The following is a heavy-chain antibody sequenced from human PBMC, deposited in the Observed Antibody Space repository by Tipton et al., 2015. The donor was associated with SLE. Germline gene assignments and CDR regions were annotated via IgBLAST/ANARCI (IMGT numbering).Heavy chain of an antibody. CDR3: TTGLGGNNY. J-gene: IGHJ4*02. V-gene: IGHV3-15*07. CDR1: DFTFTYAW. Sequence: SLRLSCVASDFTFTYAWMNWVRQAPGKGLEWVGRIKSNTAGGTTSYAAPVKGRFTISRDDSKNTLYMQMNSLKTEDTAVYYCTTGLGGNNYWGQGTLVTASS. CDR2: IKSNTAGGTT. D-gene: IGHD3-10*01.